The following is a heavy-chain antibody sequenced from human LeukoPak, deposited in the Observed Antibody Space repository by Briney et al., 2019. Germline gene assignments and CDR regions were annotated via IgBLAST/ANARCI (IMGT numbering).Heavy chain of an antibody. CDR1: GFTFSSYE. J-gene: IGHJ6*02. V-gene: IGHV3-48*03. CDR3: ARDRLLWFGEHKIYYYYGMDV. D-gene: IGHD3-10*01. CDR2: ISSSGSTI. Sequence: GGSLRLSCAASGFTFSSYEMNWVRQAPGKGLEWVSYISSSGSTIYYADSVKGRFTISRDNAKNSLYLQMNSLRAEDTAVYYCARDRLLWFGEHKIYYYYGMDVWGQGTTVTVSS.